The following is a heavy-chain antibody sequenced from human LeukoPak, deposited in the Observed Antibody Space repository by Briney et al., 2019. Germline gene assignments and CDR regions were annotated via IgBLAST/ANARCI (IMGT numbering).Heavy chain of an antibody. CDR1: GGSISNYY. CDR3: ARDRELGY. V-gene: IGHV4-59*01. Sequence: SETLSLTCTVSGGSISNYYWGSIRLSPGKGPEWIGWSYHRGSTSYNPSLKSRVAISVDTSKNQFSLKLSSVTAADTAVYYCARDRELGYWGQGTLVIVSS. J-gene: IGHJ4*02. CDR2: SYHRGST.